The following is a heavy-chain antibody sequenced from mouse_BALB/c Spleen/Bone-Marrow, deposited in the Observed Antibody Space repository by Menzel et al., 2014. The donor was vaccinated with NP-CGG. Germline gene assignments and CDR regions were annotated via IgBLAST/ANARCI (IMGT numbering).Heavy chain of an antibody. CDR1: GYSITSDYS. D-gene: IGHD1-1*01. J-gene: IGHJ2*01. CDR3: ARRGTTAYYFDY. CDR2: ISYSGST. V-gene: IGHV3-2*02. Sequence: VQLKESGPGLVKPSQSLSLTCTVTGYSITSDYSWNWIRQFPGNTLEWMGYISYSGSTSYNPSLKSRISITRDTSKNQFFLQLNSVTTEDTATYYCARRGTTAYYFDYWGQGTTLTVSS.